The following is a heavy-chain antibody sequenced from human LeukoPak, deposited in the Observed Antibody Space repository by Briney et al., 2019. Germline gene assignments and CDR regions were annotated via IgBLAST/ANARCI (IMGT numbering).Heavy chain of an antibody. V-gene: IGHV1-8*03. CDR2: MNPNSGNT. J-gene: IGHJ4*02. CDR3: ATVSYSYGEYYFDY. Sequence: ASVKVSCKASGYTFTSYDINWVRQATGQGLEWMGWMNPNSGNTGYAQKFQGKVTITRNTSISTAYMELSSLRSEDTAVYYCATVSYSYGEYYFDYWGQGSLVTVSS. CDR1: GYTFTSYD. D-gene: IGHD5-18*01.